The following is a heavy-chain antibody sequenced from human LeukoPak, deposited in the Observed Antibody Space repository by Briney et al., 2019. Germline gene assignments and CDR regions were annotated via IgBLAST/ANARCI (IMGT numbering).Heavy chain of an antibody. Sequence: SQTLSLTCTVSGGSISSGSYYWSWIRQPAGKGLEWIGRIYTSGSTNYNPSLKSRVTIPVDTSKNQFSLKLSSVTAADTAVYYCARSTMIEENWFDPWGQGTLVTVSS. J-gene: IGHJ5*02. D-gene: IGHD3-22*01. CDR2: IYTSGST. CDR3: ARSTMIEENWFDP. V-gene: IGHV4-61*02. CDR1: GGSISSGSYY.